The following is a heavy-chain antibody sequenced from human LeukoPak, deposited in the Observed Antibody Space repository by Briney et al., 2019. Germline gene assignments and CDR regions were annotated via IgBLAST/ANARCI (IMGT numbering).Heavy chain of an antibody. CDR3: ARVLGSHSRERYCSSTSCSLYYYYYMDV. CDR2: IYYSGST. D-gene: IGHD2-2*01. Sequence: SETLSLTCTVSGGSISSYYWSWIRQPPGKGLEWIGYIYYSGSTNYNPSLKSRVTISVDTSKNQFSLKLSSVTAADTAVYYCARVLGSHSRERYCSSTSCSLYYYYYMDVWGEGTTVTVSS. J-gene: IGHJ6*03. CDR1: GGSISSYY. V-gene: IGHV4-59*01.